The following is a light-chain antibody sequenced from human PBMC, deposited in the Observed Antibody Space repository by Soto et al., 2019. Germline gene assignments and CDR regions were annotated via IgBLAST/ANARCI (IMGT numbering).Light chain of an antibody. CDR2: VAS. Sequence: EIVMTQSPATLSVSPGERATLSCGASQSVSSNLAWYQQKPGQAPRLLIYVASTRATGIPARFSGSGSGTEFTLTISSLQSEDFAVYYCQQYNNWPLTLGGGTKVEIK. CDR1: QSVSSN. V-gene: IGKV3-15*01. J-gene: IGKJ4*01. CDR3: QQYNNWPLT.